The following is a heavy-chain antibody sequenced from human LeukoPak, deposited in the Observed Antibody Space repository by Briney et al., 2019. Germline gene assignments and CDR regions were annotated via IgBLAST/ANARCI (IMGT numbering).Heavy chain of an antibody. CDR3: AKGPLDTDYYGSGSLAGLGHFDI. D-gene: IGHD3-10*01. CDR1: GFTFSSYA. CDR2: ISGSGGST. Sequence: GGSLRLSCAASGFTFSSYAMSWVRQAPGKGLEWVSAISGSGGSTYYADSVKGRFTISRDNSKNTLYLQMNSLRAEDTAVYYCAKGPLDTDYYGSGSLAGLGHFDIWGQGTMVTVLS. J-gene: IGHJ3*02. V-gene: IGHV3-23*01.